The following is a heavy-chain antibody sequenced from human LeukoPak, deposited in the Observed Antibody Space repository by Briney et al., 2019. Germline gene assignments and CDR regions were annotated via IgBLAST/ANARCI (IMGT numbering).Heavy chain of an antibody. CDR3: AKVFRKDGDFHLFDY. Sequence: GGSLRLSCAASGFTFSSYAMSWVRQAPGKGLEWVSAISGSGGRTYYTDSVKGRFTISRDNSKNTLYLQMNSLRAEDTAVYYCAKVFRKDGDFHLFDYWGQGTLVTVSS. CDR2: ISGSGGRT. V-gene: IGHV3-23*01. CDR1: GFTFSSYA. J-gene: IGHJ4*02. D-gene: IGHD4-17*01.